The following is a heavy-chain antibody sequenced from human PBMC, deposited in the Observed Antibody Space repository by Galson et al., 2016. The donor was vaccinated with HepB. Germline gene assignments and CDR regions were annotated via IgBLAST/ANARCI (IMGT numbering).Heavy chain of an antibody. CDR3: ARESRKRYHFDNGGGAHFDY. J-gene: IGHJ4*02. D-gene: IGHD3-22*01. Sequence: SVKVSCKASGDSFANYGINWVRQAPGQGLEWMGGIIPPFGTPNYAQKSQGRVTIKAERSTATVYMEVSSLISEDTAVYYCARESRKRYHFDNGGGAHFDYWGQGTLVTVSP. V-gene: IGHV1-69*06. CDR1: GDSFANYG. CDR2: IIPPFGTP.